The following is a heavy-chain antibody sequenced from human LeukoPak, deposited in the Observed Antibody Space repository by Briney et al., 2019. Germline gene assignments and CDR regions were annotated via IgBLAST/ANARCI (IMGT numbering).Heavy chain of an antibody. Sequence: SQTLSLTCAISGDSVSSNSAAWNWIRQSPSRGLEWLGRTYYRSKWYNDYAVSVKSRITINPDTSKNQFSLQLNSVTPEDTAVYYCARDEGIAAGLHYYYYMDVWGKGTTVTVSS. D-gene: IGHD6-13*01. CDR1: GDSVSSNSAA. V-gene: IGHV6-1*01. CDR2: TYYRSKWYN. CDR3: ARDEGIAAGLHYYYYMDV. J-gene: IGHJ6*03.